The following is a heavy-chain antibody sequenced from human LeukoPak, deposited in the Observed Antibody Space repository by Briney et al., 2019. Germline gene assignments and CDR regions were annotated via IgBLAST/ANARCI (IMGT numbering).Heavy chain of an antibody. CDR1: GFTFSSYW. V-gene: IGHV3-7*03. D-gene: IGHD6-6*01. J-gene: IGHJ4*02. CDR2: IKQDGSEK. Sequence: PGGSLRLSCAASGFTFSSYWMSWVRQAPGKGLEWVANIKQDGSEKYYVDSVKGRFTISRDNAKNSLYLQMNSLRAEDTAMYYCARDNLGSSSDYWGQGTLVTVSS. CDR3: ARDNLGSSSDY.